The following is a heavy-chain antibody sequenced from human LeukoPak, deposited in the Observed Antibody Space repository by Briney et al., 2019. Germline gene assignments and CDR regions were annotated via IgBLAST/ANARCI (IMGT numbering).Heavy chain of an antibody. CDR1: GGSISSYY. V-gene: IGHV4-59*13. CDR3: ARCYDSSGYYHTGFWYFDL. J-gene: IGHJ2*01. CDR2: IYYSGST. D-gene: IGHD3-22*01. Sequence: SETLSLTGTVSGGSISSYYWSWIRQPPGKGLEWIGYIYYSGSTNYNPSLKSRVTISVDTSKNQFSLKLSSVTAADTAVYYCARCYDSSGYYHTGFWYFDLWGRGTLVTVSS.